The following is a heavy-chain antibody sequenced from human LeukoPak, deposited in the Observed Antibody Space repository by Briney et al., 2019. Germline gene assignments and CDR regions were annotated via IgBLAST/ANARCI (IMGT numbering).Heavy chain of an antibody. D-gene: IGHD2-15*01. V-gene: IGHV5-51*01. Sequence: GESLKISCKGSGYSFTSYWIGWVRQMPGKGLEWMGIIYPGDSDTRYSPSFQGQVTISADKSISTAYLQWSSLKASDTAKFYCARQRGACSDGSCYPDSWGQGTLVTVSS. CDR1: GYSFTSYW. CDR3: ARQRGACSDGSCYPDS. J-gene: IGHJ4*02. CDR2: IYPGDSDT.